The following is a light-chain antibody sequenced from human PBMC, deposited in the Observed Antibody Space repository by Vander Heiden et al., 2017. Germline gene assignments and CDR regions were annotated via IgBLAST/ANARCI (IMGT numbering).Light chain of an antibody. CDR1: KLGDKY. V-gene: IGLV3-1*01. Sequence: SYEPTQPPSVSVSPGQTASITCSGDKLGDKYACWYQQKPGQSPVLVIYQDSKRPSGIPERFSGSNSGNTATLTISGTQAMDEADYYCQAWDSSTASVVFGGGTKLTVL. J-gene: IGLJ2*01. CDR3: QAWDSSTASVV. CDR2: QDS.